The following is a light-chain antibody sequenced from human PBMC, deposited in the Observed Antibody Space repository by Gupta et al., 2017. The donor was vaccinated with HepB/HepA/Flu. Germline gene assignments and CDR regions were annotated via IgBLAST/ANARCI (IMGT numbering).Light chain of an antibody. V-gene: IGLV1-40*01. CDR1: SSNIGAGYD. CDR3: YYSDNSVSSSGVV. J-gene: IGLJ2*01. Sequence: QSVLTQPRSVSGAPGKRVTISCTGSSSNIGAGYDVHWYQQLPGTAPTLLIFCHSNRPSGFPDLFSGSSSCTSASPATTTLHAEDGAEYYYYYSDNSVSSSGVVFGGGTKLTVL. CDR2: CHS.